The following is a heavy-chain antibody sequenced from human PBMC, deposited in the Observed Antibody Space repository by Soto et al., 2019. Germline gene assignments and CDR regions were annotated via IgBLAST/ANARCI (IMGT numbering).Heavy chain of an antibody. J-gene: IGHJ5*02. V-gene: IGHV1-69*13. CDR2: IIPIFGTA. CDR3: ARDGYSSNPNVFNWFDP. D-gene: IGHD6-13*01. CDR1: GGTFSSYA. Sequence: SVKVSCKASGGTFSSYAISWVRQAPGQGLEWMGGIIPIFGTANYAQKFQGRVTITADESTSTAYMELSSLRSEDTAVYYCARDGYSSNPNVFNWFDPCRHGILVTVCS.